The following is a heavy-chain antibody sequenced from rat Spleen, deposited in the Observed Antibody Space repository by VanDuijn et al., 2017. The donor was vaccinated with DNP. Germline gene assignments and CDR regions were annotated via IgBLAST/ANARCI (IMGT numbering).Heavy chain of an antibody. CDR2: ITSSGGST. CDR1: GFTFNNYW. Sequence: EVQLVESGGDLVQPGRSLKLSCVASGFTFNNYWMTWIRQVPGKGLEWVASITSSGGSTYYPDSVKGRFTISRDNAKNTLYLQMNSLRSEDTATYYCARDGYSRPGMDAWGQGTSVTVSS. CDR3: ARDGYSRPGMDA. D-gene: IGHD1-11*01. V-gene: IGHV5-31*01. J-gene: IGHJ4*01.